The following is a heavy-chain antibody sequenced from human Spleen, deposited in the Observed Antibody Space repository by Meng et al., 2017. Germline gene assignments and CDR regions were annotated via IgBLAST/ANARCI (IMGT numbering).Heavy chain of an antibody. CDR1: GFTFSSYN. V-gene: IGHV3-43D*04. CDR2: ISWDGGST. D-gene: IGHD3-10*01. Sequence: GESLKISCAASGFTFSSYNMHWVRQAPGKGLEWVSLISWDGGSTYYADSVKGRFTISRDNRKNSLYLQMNSLRAEDTALYYCAKDKAGGWFGELLPRDYYGMDVWGQGTTVTVSS. CDR3: AKDKAGGWFGELLPRDYYGMDV. J-gene: IGHJ6*02.